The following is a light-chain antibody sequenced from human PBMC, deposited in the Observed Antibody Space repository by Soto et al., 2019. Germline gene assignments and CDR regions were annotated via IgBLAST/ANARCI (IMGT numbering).Light chain of an antibody. Sequence: DIPMTQSPSTLSASVGDRVTITCRASQYISSWLAWYQQKPGKAPKLLIYKASSLKSGVPSRFSGSGSGTEFTLTISSLQPDDFATYYCQQYNSQRTFGQGTKVEIK. CDR2: KAS. J-gene: IGKJ1*01. CDR1: QYISSW. CDR3: QQYNSQRT. V-gene: IGKV1-5*03.